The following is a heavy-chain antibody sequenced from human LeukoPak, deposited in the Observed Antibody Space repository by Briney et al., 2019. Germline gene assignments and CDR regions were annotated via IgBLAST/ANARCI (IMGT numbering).Heavy chain of an antibody. D-gene: IGHD1-26*01. Sequence: NTSETLSLTCTVSGYSISSVYYWGWIRQPPGKGLEWIGSIYHSGSTYYNPSLKSRVTISVDTSKNQFSLKLSSVTAADTAVYYCARLTSGQAFDYWGQGTLVTVSS. CDR3: ARLTSGQAFDY. J-gene: IGHJ4*02. V-gene: IGHV4-38-2*02. CDR1: GYSISSVYY. CDR2: IYHSGST.